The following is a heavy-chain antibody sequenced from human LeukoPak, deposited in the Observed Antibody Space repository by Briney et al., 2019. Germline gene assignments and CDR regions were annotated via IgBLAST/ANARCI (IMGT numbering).Heavy chain of an antibody. Sequence: SETLSLTCTVSGGSISSSSYYWGWIRPPPGKGLEWIGSIYYSGSTYYNPSLKSRVTISVDTSKHHFSLKLSSVTPAHTAVSYCARARGYYYYYMDVWGKGTTVTVSS. J-gene: IGHJ6*03. V-gene: IGHV4-39*01. CDR1: GGSISSSSYY. CDR2: IYYSGST. CDR3: ARARGYYYYYMDV.